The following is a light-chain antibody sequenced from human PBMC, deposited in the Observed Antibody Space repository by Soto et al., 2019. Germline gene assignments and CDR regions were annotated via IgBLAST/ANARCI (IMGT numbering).Light chain of an antibody. CDR2: GAS. CDR1: QSVSSSS. J-gene: IGKJ1*01. CDR3: QQFGSSRT. Sequence: IVLTQSPGTLSLSPGERATLSCRASQSVSSSSLAWYQQKPGQAPRLLISGASSRATGIPDRFSGSGCGTDFTLTISRLEREDFAMYYCQQFGSSRTLGQGTKVDIK. V-gene: IGKV3-20*01.